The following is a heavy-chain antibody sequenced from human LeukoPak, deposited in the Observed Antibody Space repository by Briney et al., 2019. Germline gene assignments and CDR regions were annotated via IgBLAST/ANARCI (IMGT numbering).Heavy chain of an antibody. CDR3: AKILHQYFDY. J-gene: IGHJ4*02. CDR1: GFTFSTFA. CDR2: IFPSGGEI. V-gene: IGHV3-23*01. Sequence: GGSLRLSCAASGFTFSTFAMIWVRQPPGKGLEWVSSIFPSGGEIHYADSVRGRFTISRDNSKNTLYLQMNSLRAEDTAVYYCAKILHQYFDYWGQGTLVTVSS.